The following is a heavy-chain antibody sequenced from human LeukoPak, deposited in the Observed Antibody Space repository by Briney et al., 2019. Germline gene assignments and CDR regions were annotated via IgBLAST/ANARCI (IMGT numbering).Heavy chain of an antibody. D-gene: IGHD1-7*01. CDR2: ISDSGGST. CDR3: AKSARTNWNYVLDAFDI. CDR1: GFTFNNYA. V-gene: IGHV3-23*01. J-gene: IGHJ3*02. Sequence: GGSLGLSCAASGFTFNNYAMDWVRQAPGKGLEWVSAISDSGGSTYYADSVKGRFTVSRDNSKNTLSLQMSSLRAEDTAVYYCAKSARTNWNYVLDAFDIWGQGTMVTVSS.